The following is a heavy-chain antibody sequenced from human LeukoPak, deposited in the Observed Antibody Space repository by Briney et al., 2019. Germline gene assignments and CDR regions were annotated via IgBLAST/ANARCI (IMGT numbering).Heavy chain of an antibody. D-gene: IGHD5-18*01. J-gene: IGHJ4*02. CDR3: ARHGDSYGFDY. CDR1: GGSFSGYY. Sequence: SETLSLTCAVYGGSFSGYYWSWIRQPPGKGLEWIGSIYYSGSTYYNPSLKSRVTISVDTSKNQFSLKLSSVTAADTAVYYCARHGDSYGFDYWGQGTLVTVSS. V-gene: IGHV4-34*01. CDR2: IYYSGST.